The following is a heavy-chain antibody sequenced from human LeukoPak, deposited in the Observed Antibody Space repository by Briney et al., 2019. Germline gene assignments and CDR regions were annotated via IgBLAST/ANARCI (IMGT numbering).Heavy chain of an antibody. J-gene: IGHJ4*02. CDR1: GFTFSNCA. CDR3: AKNLINWQFDS. CDR2: IGESGDRA. Sequence: GGSLRLSCVASGFTFSNCAMGWVRQAPGKGLEWVSGIGESGDRASYADSVKGRFTISRDNSKDTLFLQMNSLRAEDTAIYYCAKNLINWQFDSWGQGTLVSVSS. D-gene: IGHD3-22*01. V-gene: IGHV3-23*01.